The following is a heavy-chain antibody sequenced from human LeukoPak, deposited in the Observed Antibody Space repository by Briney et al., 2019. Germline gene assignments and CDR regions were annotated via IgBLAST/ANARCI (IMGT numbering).Heavy chain of an antibody. Sequence: PGGTLRLSCAASGFTFSSYGMSWVRQAPGKGLEWVAFIRYDGSNKYYADSVKGRFTISRDNSKNTLYLQMNSLRAEDTAVYYCAKEQYIVGARPIFDYWGQGTLVTVSS. CDR3: AKEQYIVGARPIFDY. J-gene: IGHJ4*02. CDR1: GFTFSSYG. D-gene: IGHD1-26*01. V-gene: IGHV3-30*02. CDR2: IRYDGSNK.